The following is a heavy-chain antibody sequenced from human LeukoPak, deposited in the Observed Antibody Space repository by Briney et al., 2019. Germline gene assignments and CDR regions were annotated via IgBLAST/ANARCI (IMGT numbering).Heavy chain of an antibody. CDR2: ITTYNGNT. Sequence: ASVKVSCKTSGYTFTNYDLSWVRQAPGQGLEWMGWITTYNGNTHYAQKLQDRVTMTTDRSTSTAYMELRSLRSDDTAVYYCVRDLSGITAFDIWGQGTMVTVSS. CDR1: GYTFTNYD. D-gene: IGHD1-7*01. V-gene: IGHV1-18*01. J-gene: IGHJ3*02. CDR3: VRDLSGITAFDI.